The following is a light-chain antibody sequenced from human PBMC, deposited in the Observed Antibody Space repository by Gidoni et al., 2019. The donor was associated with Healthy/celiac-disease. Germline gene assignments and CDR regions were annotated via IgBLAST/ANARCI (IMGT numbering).Light chain of an antibody. Sequence: QSALTQPPSASGSPGQSFTISCTGTSSDVGGYNYVSWYQQHPGKAPKLMIYEVSKRPSGVPDRFSGSKSGNTASLTVSGLQAEDEADYYCSSYAGSNNSHVVFGGGTKLTVL. CDR3: SSYAGSNNSHVV. V-gene: IGLV2-8*01. CDR1: SSDVGGYNY. CDR2: EVS. J-gene: IGLJ2*01.